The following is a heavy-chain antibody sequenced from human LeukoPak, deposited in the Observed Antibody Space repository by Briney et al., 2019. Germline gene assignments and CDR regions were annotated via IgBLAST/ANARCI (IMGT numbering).Heavy chain of an antibody. D-gene: IGHD3-22*01. Sequence: GGSLRLSCAASGFIVSSNYMSWVRQAPGKGLEWVSVIYSGGSTYYSDSVRGRFTISRDNSKNTLYLHMKSLRAEDTAVYYCARDLNYYDSNAIGPFDYWGQGTLVTVSS. CDR1: GFIVSSNY. CDR2: IYSGGST. J-gene: IGHJ4*02. CDR3: ARDLNYYDSNAIGPFDY. V-gene: IGHV3-66*01.